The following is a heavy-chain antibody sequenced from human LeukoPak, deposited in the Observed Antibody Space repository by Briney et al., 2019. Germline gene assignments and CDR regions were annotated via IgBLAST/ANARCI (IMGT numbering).Heavy chain of an antibody. Sequence: ASVKVFCKASGYTFTGYYMHWVRQAPGQGLEWMGWINPNSGGTNYAQKFQGRVTMTRDTSISTAYMELSRLRSDDTAVYYCARVRLYYYGSGIYFDYWGQGTLVTVSS. CDR2: INPNSGGT. CDR3: ARVRLYYYGSGIYFDY. CDR1: GYTFTGYY. V-gene: IGHV1-2*02. J-gene: IGHJ4*02. D-gene: IGHD3-10*01.